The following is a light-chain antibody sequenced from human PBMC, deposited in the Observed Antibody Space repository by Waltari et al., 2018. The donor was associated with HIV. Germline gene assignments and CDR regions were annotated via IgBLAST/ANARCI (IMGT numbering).Light chain of an antibody. V-gene: IGLV7-43*01. J-gene: IGLJ3*02. Sequence: QTVVAQEPSLTVSPGGTVTLTCDSSAGPVTSGSFANWFQLKPGQPPRALIFATTKPHWRTPARFSGGLLGDKAVRKLSGVLAEDEAYYYCLLYFSGFRPSWFFGGETRLTVL. CDR1: AGPVTSGSF. CDR2: ATT. CDR3: LLYFSGFRPSWF.